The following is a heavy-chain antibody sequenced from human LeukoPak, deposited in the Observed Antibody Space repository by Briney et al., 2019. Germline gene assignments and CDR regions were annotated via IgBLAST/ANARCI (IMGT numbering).Heavy chain of an antibody. CDR2: IIPILDIT. V-gene: IGHV1-69*04. D-gene: IGHD1-26*01. Sequence: GSSVKVSCKASGGTFITYAISWVRQAPGQGLEWMGRIIPILDITNYAQKLQGRVTMTADTSTRTAYMELRSLRSDDTAVYYCAIRTGTYPYYFDYWGQGTLVTVSS. CDR1: GGTFITYA. J-gene: IGHJ4*02. CDR3: AIRTGTYPYYFDY.